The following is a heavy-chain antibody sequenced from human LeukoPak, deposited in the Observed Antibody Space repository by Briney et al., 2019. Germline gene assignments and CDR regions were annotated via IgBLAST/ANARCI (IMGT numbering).Heavy chain of an antibody. CDR3: ARDYGDYEPGAFDI. CDR1: GGSISSYY. Sequence: PWETLSLTCTVSGGSISSYYWSWIRQPAGKGLEWIGRIYTSGSTNYNPSLKSRVTMSVDTSKNQFSLKLSSVTAADTDVYYCARDYGDYEPGAFDIWGQGTMVTVSS. V-gene: IGHV4-4*07. D-gene: IGHD4-17*01. CDR2: IYTSGST. J-gene: IGHJ3*02.